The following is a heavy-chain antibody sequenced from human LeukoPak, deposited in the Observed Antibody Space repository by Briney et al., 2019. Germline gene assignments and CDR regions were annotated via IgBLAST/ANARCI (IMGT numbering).Heavy chain of an antibody. V-gene: IGHV1-2*02. CDR1: GYTFTGYY. D-gene: IGHD2-15*01. J-gene: IGHJ4*02. CDR2: INPNRGGT. CDR3: AKDENTHFDY. Sequence: ASVKVSCKASGYTFTGYYMHWVRQAPGRGLNWMGWINPNRGGTNYAQKFQGRVTMTRDTSIITAYMELSSLTSDDTAVYYCAKDENTHFDYWGQGILVTVSS.